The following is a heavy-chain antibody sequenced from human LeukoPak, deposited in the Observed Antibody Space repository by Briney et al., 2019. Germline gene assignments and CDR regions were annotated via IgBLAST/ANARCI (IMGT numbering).Heavy chain of an antibody. D-gene: IGHD2-2*02. J-gene: IGHJ4*02. V-gene: IGHV1-18*01. CDR2: TSVDSGKT. Sequence: ASVKVSCKASGYSFTSYGISWVRQAPGQGLEWMGWTSVDSGKTYYAQKFQGRVTLTTDISTSTAYMDLRSLTSDDTAVYYCARGSVVVPAPIDYWGQGTLVTVSS. CDR3: ARGSVVVPAPIDY. CDR1: GYSFTSYG.